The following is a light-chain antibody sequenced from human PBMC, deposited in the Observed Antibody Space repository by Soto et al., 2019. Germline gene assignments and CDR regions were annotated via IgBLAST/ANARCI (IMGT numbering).Light chain of an antibody. Sequence: VLTQPPSVSGAPGQRVTISCTGSSSNIGAGYDVHWYQQLPGTAPKLLIYGNSNRPSGVPDRFSGSKSGTSASLAITGIQAEDEADYYCQSYDSSLSGYVFGTGTKVTVL. J-gene: IGLJ1*01. V-gene: IGLV1-40*01. CDR1: SSNIGAGYD. CDR2: GNS. CDR3: QSYDSSLSGYV.